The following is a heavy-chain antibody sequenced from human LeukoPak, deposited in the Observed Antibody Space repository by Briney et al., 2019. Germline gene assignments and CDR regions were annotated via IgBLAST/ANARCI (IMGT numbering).Heavy chain of an antibody. CDR1: GGSFSGYH. CDR2: INHSGST. J-gene: IGHJ4*02. D-gene: IGHD6-19*01. V-gene: IGHV4-34*01. Sequence: SETLSLTCAVYGGSFSGYHWSWIRQPPGKGLEWIGEINHSGSTNYNPSLKSRVTISVDTSKNQFSLKLSSVTAADTAVYYCAREGSSGNGYWGQGTLVTVSS. CDR3: AREGSSGNGY.